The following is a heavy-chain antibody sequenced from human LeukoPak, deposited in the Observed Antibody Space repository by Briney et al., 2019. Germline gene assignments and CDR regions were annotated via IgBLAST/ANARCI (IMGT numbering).Heavy chain of an antibody. CDR2: INPIGSGK. D-gene: IGHD1-1*01. Sequence: GESLRLSCLTSGFDFRGSYMSWVRQTPGKRLEYVANINPIGSGKFYVDSVRGRFTIYRDNTRDSLYLQMNSLRAEDTAVYYCARDLWAGNDYWGQGTLVTVSS. CDR3: ARDLWAGNDY. V-gene: IGHV3-7*03. CDR1: GFDFRGSY. J-gene: IGHJ4*02.